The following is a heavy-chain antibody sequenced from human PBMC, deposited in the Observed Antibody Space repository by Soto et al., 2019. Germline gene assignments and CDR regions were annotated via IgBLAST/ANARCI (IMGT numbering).Heavy chain of an antibody. CDR3: AKAPYSSSWPTFDY. J-gene: IGHJ4*02. D-gene: IGHD6-13*01. CDR1: GFTFSSYG. V-gene: IGHV3-30*18. CDR2: ISYDGSNK. Sequence: SLRLSCAASGFTFSSYGMHWVRQAPGKGLEWVAVISYDGSNKYYADSVKGRFTISRDNSKNTLYLQMNSLRAEDTAVYYCAKAPYSSSWPTFDYWGQGTLVTVSS.